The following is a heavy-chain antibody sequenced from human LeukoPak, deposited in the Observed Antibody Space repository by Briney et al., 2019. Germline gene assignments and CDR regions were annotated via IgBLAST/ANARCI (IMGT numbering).Heavy chain of an antibody. CDR1: GLTFRSYA. V-gene: IGHV3-23*01. CDR3: AKAPLPHCSSGVCYNDY. CDR2: IWGGGDST. D-gene: IGHD2-8*01. Sequence: GGSLRLSCAASGLTFRSYAMTWVRQAPGKGLEWVSGIWGGGDSTYYADSVKGRFTISRDNFKNTLFLQMSSLRAEDTAVCYCAKAPLPHCSSGVCYNDYWGQGTLVTVSS. J-gene: IGHJ4*02.